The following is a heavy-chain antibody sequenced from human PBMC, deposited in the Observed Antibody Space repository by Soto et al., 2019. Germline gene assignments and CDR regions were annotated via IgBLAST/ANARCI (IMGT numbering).Heavy chain of an antibody. V-gene: IGHV5-10-1*01. J-gene: IGHJ3*02. CDR3: ARPYDYCDYRDAFDI. Sequence: SLKISCKGSGYSFTSYWISWVRQMPGKGLEWMGRIDPSDSYTNYSPSFQGHVTISADKSISTAYLQWSSLKASDTAMYYCARPYDYCDYRDAFDIWGQGTMVTVSS. D-gene: IGHD4-17*01. CDR2: IDPSDSYT. CDR1: GYSFTSYW.